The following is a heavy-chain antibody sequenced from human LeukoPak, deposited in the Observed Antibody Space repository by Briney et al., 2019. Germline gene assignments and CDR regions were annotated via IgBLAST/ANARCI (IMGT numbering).Heavy chain of an antibody. CDR1: GGSFSGYY. V-gene: IGHV4-34*01. CDR2: INHSGST. CDR3: ARVDYDKPLGHYGMDV. J-gene: IGHJ6*02. D-gene: IGHD3-9*01. Sequence: SETLSLTCAVYGGSFSGYYWSWIRQPPGKGLEWIGEINHSGSTNYNPSLKSRVTISVDTSKNQFSLKLSSVTAADTAVYYCARVDYDKPLGHYGMDVWGQGTTVTVSS.